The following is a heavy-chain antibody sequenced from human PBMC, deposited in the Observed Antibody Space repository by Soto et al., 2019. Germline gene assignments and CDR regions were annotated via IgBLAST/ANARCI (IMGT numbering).Heavy chain of an antibody. J-gene: IGHJ2*01. CDR3: ARDRGMATITRRQAWYFDL. Sequence: SETLSLTCTVFGGSISSGGYYWSWIRQHPGKGLEWIGYIYYSGSTYYNPSLKSRVTISVDTSKNQFSLKLSSVTAADTAVYYCARDRGMATITRRQAWYFDLWSRGTLVTVSS. CDR2: IYYSGST. CDR1: GGSISSGGYY. D-gene: IGHD5-12*01. V-gene: IGHV4-31*03.